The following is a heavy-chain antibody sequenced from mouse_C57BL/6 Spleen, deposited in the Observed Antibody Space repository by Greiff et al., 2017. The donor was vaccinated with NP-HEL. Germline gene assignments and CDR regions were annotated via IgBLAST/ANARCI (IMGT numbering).Heavy chain of an antibody. CDR1: GYTFTSYW. Sequence: QVQLQQPGAELVRPGSSVKLSCKASGYTFTSYWMHWVKQRPIQGLEWIGNIDPSDSETHYNQKFKDKATLTVDKSYSTAYMQLSSLTSDDSAVYYCARGRDYYGSSFDYWGQGTTLTVSS. D-gene: IGHD1-1*01. J-gene: IGHJ2*01. CDR3: ARGRDYYGSSFDY. V-gene: IGHV1-52*01. CDR2: IDPSDSET.